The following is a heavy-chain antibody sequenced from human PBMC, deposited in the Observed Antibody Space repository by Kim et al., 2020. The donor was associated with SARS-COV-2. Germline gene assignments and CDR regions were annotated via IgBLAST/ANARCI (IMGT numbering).Heavy chain of an antibody. V-gene: IGHV4-31*03. CDR1: GGSISSGGYY. D-gene: IGHD1-26*01. CDR3: ARAREEPEYYFDY. CDR2: IYYSGST. J-gene: IGHJ4*02. Sequence: SETLSLTCTVSGGSISSGGYYWSWIRQHPGKGLEWIGYIYYSGSTYYNPSLKSRVTISVDTPKNQFSLKLSSVTAADTAVYYCARAREEPEYYFDYWGQGTLVTVSS.